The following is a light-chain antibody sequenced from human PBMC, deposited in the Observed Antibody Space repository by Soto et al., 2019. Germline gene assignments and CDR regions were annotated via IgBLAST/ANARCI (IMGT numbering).Light chain of an antibody. J-gene: IGKJ5*01. CDR1: QSLVYSDGNTY. CDR3: MQGTHWPPLT. CDR2: NVS. Sequence: DVVLTQSPLSLPVTLGQPASISCRSSQSLVYSDGNTYLNCFHQRTGQSPRRLIYNVSNRDSGVPDRFSGSGSGTDFTLRISRVEAEDVGVYYCMQGTHWPPLTFGQGTRLEIK. V-gene: IGKV2-30*01.